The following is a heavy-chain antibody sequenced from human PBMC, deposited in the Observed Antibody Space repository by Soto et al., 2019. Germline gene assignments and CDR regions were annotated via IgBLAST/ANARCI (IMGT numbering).Heavy chain of an antibody. Sequence: QVQLQQSSPGLVKPSQALSLTCDISGDSVSSNSAGWNWIRRTPSRGLRGLGRTYYKSKWYYTYAASVKSRITVSPDTSKNQFSLQLTSVTPEDTAVYYCARGSWDDVSGHYYMDVWDKGTTVTVSS. CDR1: GDSVSSNSAG. D-gene: IGHD1-1*01. CDR2: TYYKSKWYY. V-gene: IGHV6-1*01. J-gene: IGHJ6*03. CDR3: ARGSWDDVSGHYYMDV.